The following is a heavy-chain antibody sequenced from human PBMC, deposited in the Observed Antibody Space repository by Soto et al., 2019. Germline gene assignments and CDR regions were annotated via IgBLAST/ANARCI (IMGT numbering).Heavy chain of an antibody. CDR2: IYYSGST. Sequence: SETLSLTCTVSGGSISSYYWSWIRQPPGKGLEWIGYIYYSGSTNYNPSLKSRVTISVDTSKNQFSLKLGSVTAADTAVYYCARGTMVRGVIYYYYYYGMDVWGQGTTVTVSS. D-gene: IGHD3-10*01. V-gene: IGHV4-59*08. J-gene: IGHJ6*02. CDR1: GGSISSYY. CDR3: ARGTMVRGVIYYYYYYGMDV.